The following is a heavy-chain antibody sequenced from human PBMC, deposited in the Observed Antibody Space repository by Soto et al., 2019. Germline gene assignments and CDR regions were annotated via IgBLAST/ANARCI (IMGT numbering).Heavy chain of an antibody. Sequence: SETLSLTCTVSGGSISSGDYYWSWIRQPPGKGLEWIGYIYYSGSTYYNPSLKSRVTISVDTSKNQFSLKLSSVTAADTVVYYCARGYSYDGNYFDIWGQGTMVTVSS. CDR3: ARGYSYDGNYFDI. CDR1: GGSISSGDYY. J-gene: IGHJ3*02. D-gene: IGHD5-18*01. CDR2: IYYSGST. V-gene: IGHV4-30-4*01.